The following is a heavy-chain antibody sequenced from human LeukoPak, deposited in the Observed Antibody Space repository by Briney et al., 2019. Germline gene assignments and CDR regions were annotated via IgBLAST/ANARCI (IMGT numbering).Heavy chain of an antibody. CDR1: GFTLSSYA. V-gene: IGHV3-23*01. CDR3: AKDRGIAAAGTPHDY. D-gene: IGHD6-13*01. J-gene: IGHJ4*02. Sequence: GGSLRLSCAASGFTLSSYAMSWVRQAPGKGLEWVSAISGSGGSTSYADSVKGRFTISRDNSKTTLYLQMNSLRAEDTAVYYCAKDRGIAAAGTPHDYWGQGTLVTVSS. CDR2: ISGSGGST.